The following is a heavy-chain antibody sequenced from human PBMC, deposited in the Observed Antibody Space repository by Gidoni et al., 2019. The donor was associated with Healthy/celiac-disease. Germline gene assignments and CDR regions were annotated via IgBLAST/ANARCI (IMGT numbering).Heavy chain of an antibody. J-gene: IGHJ6*02. CDR3: ARDPSHRIPTVTTYDYYYGMDV. Sequence: EVQLVESGGGLVQPGGSLRLSCEASGFPFSSYWMPWVRQAPGKGLVWVSRINSDGSSTSYADSVKGRFTISRDNAKNTLYLQMNSLRAEDTAVYYCARDPSHRIPTVTTYDYYYGMDVWGQGTTVTVSS. V-gene: IGHV3-74*01. CDR1: GFPFSSYW. CDR2: INSDGSST. D-gene: IGHD4-17*01.